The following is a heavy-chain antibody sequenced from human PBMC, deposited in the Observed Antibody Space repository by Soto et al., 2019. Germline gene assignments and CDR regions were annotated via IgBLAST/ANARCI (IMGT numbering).Heavy chain of an antibody. D-gene: IGHD5-18*01. J-gene: IGHJ4*02. V-gene: IGHV4-31*03. CDR2: ISHSGST. Sequence: SETLSLTCTVSGGSIRSAAYYWSWIRQHPGKGLEWIGYISHSGSTYYTPSLKSRVIISADTSKNQFSVNLTSVTAADTAVYYCAREYTYGSNFFDCWGQGALVTVPQ. CDR1: GGSIRSAAYY. CDR3: AREYTYGSNFFDC.